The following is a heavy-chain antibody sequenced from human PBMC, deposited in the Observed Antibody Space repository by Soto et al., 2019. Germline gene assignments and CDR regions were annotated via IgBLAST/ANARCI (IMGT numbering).Heavy chain of an antibody. Sequence: GGSLRLSCAASGFTFSNYGMHWVRQAPGRGLEWVAVIWYDGSNNYYADSVKGRFTISRDNSKNTLFLQMNSLRVEDTAVYYCAREVGRSGYPDYWGQGTLVTVSS. J-gene: IGHJ4*02. V-gene: IGHV3-33*01. CDR2: IWYDGSNN. CDR1: GFTFSNYG. D-gene: IGHD5-12*01. CDR3: AREVGRSGYPDY.